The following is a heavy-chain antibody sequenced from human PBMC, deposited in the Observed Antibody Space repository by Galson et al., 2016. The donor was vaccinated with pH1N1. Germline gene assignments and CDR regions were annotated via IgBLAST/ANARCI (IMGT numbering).Heavy chain of an antibody. CDR1: GGTFSNYV. D-gene: IGHD3-10*01. J-gene: IGHJ6*02. V-gene: IGHV1-69*06. CDR3: ASDSKGYYGSGTSIQDHFYYGMDV. CDR2: IIPIFGTT. Sequence: SVKVSGKASGGTFSNYVISWVRQDPGQGLEWMGGIIPIFGTTDYAQKFQGRVTITADKTTSTGYMELTSRRYYDTAVYFCASDSKGYYGSGTSIQDHFYYGMDVWGQGTTVTVSS.